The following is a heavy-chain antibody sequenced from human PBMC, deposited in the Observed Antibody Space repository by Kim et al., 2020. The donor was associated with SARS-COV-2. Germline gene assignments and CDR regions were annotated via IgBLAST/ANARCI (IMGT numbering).Heavy chain of an antibody. CDR3: ARHAVVVVSAGPYYYYGMDI. V-gene: IGHV5-51*01. CDR2: IYPGDSDT. CDR1: GYSFINYW. D-gene: IGHD2-2*01. Sequence: GESLKISCKGSGYSFINYWIGWVGQMPGKGLEWMGIIYPGDSDTRYSPSFQGQVTISADKSISTAYLQWSSLKASDTAMYYCARHAVVVVSAGPYYYYGMDIWGRGTTFTVAS. J-gene: IGHJ6*02.